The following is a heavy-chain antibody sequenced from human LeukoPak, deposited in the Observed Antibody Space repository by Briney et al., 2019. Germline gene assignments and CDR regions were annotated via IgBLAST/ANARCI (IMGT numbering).Heavy chain of an antibody. CDR3: ARAVGGAFDI. V-gene: IGHV4-34*01. CDR1: GESFSGYY. Sequence: SETLSLTCAVYGESFSGYYWSWIRQPPGKGLEWIGEINHSGSTNYNPSLKSRVTISVDTSKNQFSLKLSSVTAADTAVYYCARAVGGAFDIWGQGTMVTVSS. CDR2: INHSGST. J-gene: IGHJ3*02. D-gene: IGHD2-8*02.